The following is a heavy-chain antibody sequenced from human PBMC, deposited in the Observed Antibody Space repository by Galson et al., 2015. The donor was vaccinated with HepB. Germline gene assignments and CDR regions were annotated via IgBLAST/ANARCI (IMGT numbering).Heavy chain of an antibody. CDR2: AYYRSKWYN. CDR3: TRVRHLARGMDV. J-gene: IGHJ6*02. Sequence: CAISGDSVSTNIVAWNWIRQSLSRGLEWLGRAYYRSKWYNDYAVSVQSRITINPDTSRNQFSLQLNSVTPEDTGVYYCTRVRHLARGMDVWGQGTTVTVSS. V-gene: IGHV6-1*01. D-gene: IGHD5-12*01. CDR1: GDSVSTNIVA.